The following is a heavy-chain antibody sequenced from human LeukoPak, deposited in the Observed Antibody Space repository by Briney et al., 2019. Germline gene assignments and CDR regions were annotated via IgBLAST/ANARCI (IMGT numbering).Heavy chain of an antibody. CDR2: ISSSSSTI. V-gene: IGHV3-48*02. CDR1: GFTFSTYS. D-gene: IGHD5-18*01. Sequence: GGSLRLSCADSGFTFSTYSMNWVRQAPGKGLEWVSYISSSSSTIYYADSVKGRFTISRDNAKNSLYLQMNSLRDEDTAVYYCARPLRGYSYGNFDYWGQGTLVTVPS. J-gene: IGHJ4*02. CDR3: ARPLRGYSYGNFDY.